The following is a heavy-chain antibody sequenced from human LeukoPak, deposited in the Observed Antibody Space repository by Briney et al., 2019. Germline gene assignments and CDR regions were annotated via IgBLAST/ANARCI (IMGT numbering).Heavy chain of an antibody. CDR3: AKGADPGSYYFLFFDY. J-gene: IGHJ4*02. D-gene: IGHD1-26*01. V-gene: IGHV3-23*01. CDR2: ISGSGGST. CDR1: GFTFSSYA. Sequence: GGSLRLSCAASGFTFSSYAMRWVRQAPGKGLEWVSAISGSGGSTYYADSVKGRFTISRDNSKNTLYLQMNSLRAEDTAVYYCAKGADPGSYYFLFFDYWGQGTLVTVSS.